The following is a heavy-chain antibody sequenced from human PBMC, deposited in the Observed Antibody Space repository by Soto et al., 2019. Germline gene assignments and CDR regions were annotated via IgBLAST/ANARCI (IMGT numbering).Heavy chain of an antibody. CDR1: GFTFGSYS. D-gene: IGHD2-21*01. CDR2: ISQSSAYT. V-gene: IGHV3-23*01. CDR3: AKDDVKGDGVWLVGT. Sequence: PGGSLRLSCAASGFTFGSYSMSWVRQAPGKALEWVSSISQSSAYTHYADSVKGRFTISRDDSRSTLFLQMNSLRAEDTAVYYCAKDDVKGDGVWLVGTWGQGILVTVS. J-gene: IGHJ5*02.